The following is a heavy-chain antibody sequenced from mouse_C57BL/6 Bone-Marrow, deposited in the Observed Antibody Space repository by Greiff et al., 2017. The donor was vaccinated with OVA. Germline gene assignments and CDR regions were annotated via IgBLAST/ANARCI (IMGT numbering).Heavy chain of an antibody. CDR2: FYPGSGRI. CDR1: GYTFTEYT. CDR3: ARHEAYYYGSSKGYYFDY. V-gene: IGHV1-62-2*01. J-gene: IGHJ2*01. D-gene: IGHD1-1*01. Sequence: QVHVKQSGAELVKPGASVKLSCKASGYTFTEYTIHWVKQRSGQGLEWIGWFYPGSGRIKYNEKFKDKATLTADKSSSTVYMELSRLTSEDSAVYFCARHEAYYYGSSKGYYFDYWGQGTTLTVSS.